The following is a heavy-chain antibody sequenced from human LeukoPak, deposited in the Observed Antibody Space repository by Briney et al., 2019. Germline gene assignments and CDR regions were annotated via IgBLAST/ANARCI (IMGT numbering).Heavy chain of an antibody. CDR2: IYYSGST. CDR1: GGSLSSGGYY. J-gene: IGHJ4*02. Sequence: SQTLSLTRTVSGGSLSSGGYYWSWLRQHPGRGLEWIGYIYYSGSTYYNPSLKSRVTISVDTSKNQFSLKLSSVTAADTAVYYCARDSRSEWSPSLGELSLFDYWGQGTLVTVSS. CDR3: ARDSRSEWSPSLGELSLFDY. V-gene: IGHV4-31*03. D-gene: IGHD3-16*02.